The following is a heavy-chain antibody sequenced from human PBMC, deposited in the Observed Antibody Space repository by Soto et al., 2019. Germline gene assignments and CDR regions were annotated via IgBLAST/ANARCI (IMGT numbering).Heavy chain of an antibody. CDR2: IYHSGST. J-gene: IGHJ4*02. CDR1: GYSISSGYY. CDR3: ARDPSGSYYFDY. Sequence: SETLSLTCAVSGYSISSGYYWGWIRQPPGKGLEWIGSIYHSGSTYYNPSLKSRVTISVDTSKNQFSLKLSSVTAADTAVYYCARDPSGSYYFDYRGQGXLVTVSS. V-gene: IGHV4-38-2*02. D-gene: IGHD1-26*01.